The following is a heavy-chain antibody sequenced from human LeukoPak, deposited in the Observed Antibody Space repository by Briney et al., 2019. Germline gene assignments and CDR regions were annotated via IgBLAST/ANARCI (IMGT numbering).Heavy chain of an antibody. CDR2: IRSKAYRCTT. V-gene: IGHV3-49*04. J-gene: IGHJ6*02. CDR1: GFTFGDHA. Sequence: PGGSLRLSCSGSGFTFGDHAMSWVRQAPGKGLEWVGFIRSKAYRCTTEYAASVKVRFSIARDDSASIPYLQMNSLKTEDTAVYYCARGPIQLWIHNAMDVWGQGTTVTVSS. CDR3: ARGPIQLWIHNAMDV. D-gene: IGHD5-24*01.